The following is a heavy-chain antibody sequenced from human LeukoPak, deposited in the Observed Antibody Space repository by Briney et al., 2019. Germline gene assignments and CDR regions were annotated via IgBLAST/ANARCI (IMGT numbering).Heavy chain of an antibody. J-gene: IGHJ4*02. CDR2: TSGTGGST. CDR1: GFTFSSYG. V-gene: IGHV3-23*01. D-gene: IGHD2-15*01. CDR3: AKNGGSQCYSHLDW. Sequence: GGALRLSCAASGFTFSSYGMNWVGQARGKGGEGISGTSGTGGSTYYANSVKRRFTISRDNSKNTLYLQMNSLRAEDTAVYYCAKNGGSQCYSHLDWWGQGTLITVSS.